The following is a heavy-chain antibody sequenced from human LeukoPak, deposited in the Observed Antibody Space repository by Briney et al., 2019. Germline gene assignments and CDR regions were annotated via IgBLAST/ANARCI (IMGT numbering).Heavy chain of an antibody. J-gene: IGHJ4*02. Sequence: PSETLSLTCTVSGGSISSYYWSWIRQPPGKGLEWNGYIFYSGSTNYNPSLKSRVTISVDTSKNQFSLNLSSVTAADTAVYYCARGARGSYSYWGQGTLVTVSS. CDR3: ARGARGSYSY. CDR2: IFYSGST. V-gene: IGHV4-59*08. CDR1: GGSISSYY. D-gene: IGHD1-26*01.